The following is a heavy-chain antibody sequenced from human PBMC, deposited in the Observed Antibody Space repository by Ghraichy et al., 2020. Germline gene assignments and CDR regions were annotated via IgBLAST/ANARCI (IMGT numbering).Heavy chain of an antibody. CDR3: ARDKDDTYSSGWYGWFDP. V-gene: IGHV1-18*01. J-gene: IGHJ5*02. CDR2: ISAYNGNT. Sequence: ASVKVSCKASGYTFTSYGISWVRQAPGQGLEWMGWISAYNGNTNYAQKLQGRVTMTTDTSTSTAYMELRSLRSDDTAVYYCARDKDDTYSSGWYGWFDPWGQGTLVTVSS. D-gene: IGHD6-19*01. CDR1: GYTFTSYG.